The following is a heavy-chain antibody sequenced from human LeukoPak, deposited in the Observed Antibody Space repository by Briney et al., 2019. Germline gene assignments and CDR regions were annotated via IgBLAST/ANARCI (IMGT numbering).Heavy chain of an antibody. CDR1: GFTFTSSA. D-gene: IGHD4-17*01. Sequence: SVKVSCXASGFTFTSSAMQWVRQARGQRLEWIGWIVVGSGNTNYAQRFQERVTITRDMSTSTAYMELSSLRSEDTAVYYYAADRSDYGDYEGYWGQGTLVTVSS. V-gene: IGHV1-58*02. J-gene: IGHJ4*02. CDR2: IVVGSGNT. CDR3: AADRSDYGDYEGY.